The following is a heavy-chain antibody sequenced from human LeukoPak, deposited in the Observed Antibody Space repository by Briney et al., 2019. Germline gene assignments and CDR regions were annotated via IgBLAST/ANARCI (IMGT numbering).Heavy chain of an antibody. Sequence: GGSLRLSCAASGFTFSSYAMHWVRQAPGKGLEWVAVISYDGGNKYYADSVKGRFTISRDNSKNTLYLQMNSLRAEDTAVYYCARDTLEMATIQFDYWGQGTLVTVSS. CDR3: ARDTLEMATIQFDY. CDR1: GFTFSSYA. V-gene: IGHV3-30-3*01. D-gene: IGHD5-24*01. CDR2: ISYDGGNK. J-gene: IGHJ4*02.